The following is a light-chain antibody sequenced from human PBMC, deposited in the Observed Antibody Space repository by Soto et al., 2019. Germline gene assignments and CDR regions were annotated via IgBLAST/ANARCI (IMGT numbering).Light chain of an antibody. CDR1: SSNIGSKT. Sequence: QSVLTQPPSASGTPGQRVTISCSGSSSNIGSKTVNWYQQLPGTVPKLLIYTSYQRPSGVPDRFSASKSGTSASLAISGLQSEDEADYYCSSWDASLNGYVFGTGTKLTVL. J-gene: IGLJ1*01. CDR3: SSWDASLNGYV. CDR2: TSY. V-gene: IGLV1-44*01.